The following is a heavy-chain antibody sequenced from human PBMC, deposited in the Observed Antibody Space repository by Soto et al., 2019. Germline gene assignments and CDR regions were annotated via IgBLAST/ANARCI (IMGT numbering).Heavy chain of an antibody. V-gene: IGHV4-39*07. J-gene: IGHJ5*02. D-gene: IGHD3-3*01. CDR1: GGSISTSNYY. CDR3: ARRLRFLEWSRNWFDP. Sequence: SETLSLTCTVSGGSISTSNYYWGWIRQPPRKGLEWIASMYYSGSTNYNPSLKSRVTISVDTSKNQFSLKLSSVTAADTAVYYCARRLRFLEWSRNWFDPWGQGTLVTVSS. CDR2: MYYSGST.